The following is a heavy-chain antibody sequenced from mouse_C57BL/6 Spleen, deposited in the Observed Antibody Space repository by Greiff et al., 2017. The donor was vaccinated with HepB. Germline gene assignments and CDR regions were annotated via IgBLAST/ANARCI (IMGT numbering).Heavy chain of an antibody. Sequence: VQLQQSGAELVKPGASVKLSCKASGYTFTSYWMHWVKQRPGRGLEWIGRIDPNSGGTKYNEKFKSKATLTVDKPSSPAYMQLSSLTSEDSAVYYCARALYGNYVGYAMDYWGQGTSVTVSS. V-gene: IGHV1-72*01. CDR3: ARALYGNYVGYAMDY. D-gene: IGHD2-1*01. CDR1: GYTFTSYW. J-gene: IGHJ4*01. CDR2: IDPNSGGT.